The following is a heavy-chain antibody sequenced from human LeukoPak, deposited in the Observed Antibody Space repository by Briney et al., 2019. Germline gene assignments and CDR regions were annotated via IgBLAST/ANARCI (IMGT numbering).Heavy chain of an antibody. Sequence: ASVKVSCKATGYTFTSYEINWVRQAPGQGLEWLGWMHPNSGNTAYVQKVQGRVTMTRSTSMSTAYMELSSLRSEDTAVYYRARGVFWTSRAGLDVWGQGTTVTVS. D-gene: IGHD3/OR15-3a*01. CDR2: MHPNSGNT. CDR3: ARGVFWTSRAGLDV. J-gene: IGHJ6*02. CDR1: GYTFTSYE. V-gene: IGHV1-8*01.